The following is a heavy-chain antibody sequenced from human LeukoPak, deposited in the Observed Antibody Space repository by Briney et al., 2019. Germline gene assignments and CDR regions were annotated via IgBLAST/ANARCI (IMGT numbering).Heavy chain of an antibody. CDR3: ARDGCVVSPSCYAEDYYYGMDV. Sequence: ASVKVSCKASGVTFSSYAISWVRQAPGQGLEWMGGIIPIFGTANYAQKFQGRVTITADESTSTAYMELSSLRSEDTAVYYCARDGCVVSPSCYAEDYYYGMDVWGQGTTVTVSS. J-gene: IGHJ6*02. CDR1: GVTFSSYA. V-gene: IGHV1-69*13. D-gene: IGHD2-2*01. CDR2: IIPIFGTA.